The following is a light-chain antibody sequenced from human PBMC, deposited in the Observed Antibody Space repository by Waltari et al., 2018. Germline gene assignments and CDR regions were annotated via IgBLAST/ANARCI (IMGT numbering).Light chain of an antibody. J-gene: IGKJ4*01. V-gene: IGKV4-1*01. CDR3: QQFYGSPFT. CDR1: RSGLYSPNTKNY. Sequence: DIVMTQSTDYLAVSLGERATINCKSSRSGLYSPNTKNYSSWYQQKPVQPPKLLIYWASTRESGVPDRFSGSGSGTDFTLTISSLQAEDVALYYCQQFYGSPFTFGGGTKVEIK. CDR2: WAS.